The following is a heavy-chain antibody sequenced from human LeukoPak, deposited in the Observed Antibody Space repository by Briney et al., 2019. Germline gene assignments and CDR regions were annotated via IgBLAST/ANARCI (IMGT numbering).Heavy chain of an antibody. D-gene: IGHD2-15*01. CDR1: GGSISSGGYY. V-gene: IGHV4-31*03. CDR2: IYYSGST. Sequence: PSETLSLTCTVSGGSISSGGYYWSWIRQHPGKGLEWIGYIYYSGSTYYNPSLKSRVTISVDTSKNQFSLKLSSVTAADTVVYYCARGGSGGTIERFDYWGQGTLVTVSS. CDR3: ARGGSGGTIERFDY. J-gene: IGHJ4*02.